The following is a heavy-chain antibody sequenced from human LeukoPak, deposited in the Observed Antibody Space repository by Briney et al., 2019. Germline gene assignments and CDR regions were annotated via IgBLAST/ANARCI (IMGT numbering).Heavy chain of an antibody. CDR2: INHSGST. D-gene: IGHD3-3*01. Sequence: LRLSCAASGFTFSDYYMSWIRQAPGKGLEWIGEINHSGSTNYNPSLKSRVTISVDTSKNQFSLRLSSVTAADTAVYYCARGGIFGVVKKIKNYFDYWGQGTLVTVSS. CDR3: ARGGIFGVVKKIKNYFDY. V-gene: IGHV4-34*01. CDR1: GFTFSDYY. J-gene: IGHJ4*02.